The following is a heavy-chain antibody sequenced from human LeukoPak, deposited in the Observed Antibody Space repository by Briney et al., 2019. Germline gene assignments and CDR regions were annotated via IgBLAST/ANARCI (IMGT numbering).Heavy chain of an antibody. CDR3: AREVAPAATSYYYMDV. CDR1: GGTFSSYA. V-gene: IGHV1-18*01. Sequence: GASVKVSCKASGGTFSSYAISWVRQAPGQGLEWMGWISAYNGKTNYAQKLQGRVTMTTDTSTSTAYMELRSLRSDDTAVYYCAREVAPAATSYYYMDVWGKGTTVTISS. CDR2: ISAYNGKT. J-gene: IGHJ6*03. D-gene: IGHD2-2*01.